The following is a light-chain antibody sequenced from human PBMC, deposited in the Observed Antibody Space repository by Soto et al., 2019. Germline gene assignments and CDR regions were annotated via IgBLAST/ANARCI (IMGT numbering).Light chain of an antibody. CDR2: DVD. CDR3: CSYAGSYPFV. CDR1: SRDVGGYHY. Sequence: QSVLTQPRSVSGSPGQSVTISCTETSRDVGGYHYVSSYLHHPGKAPKLMIYDVDKRPSGVPGRFSGSKSGNTASLTISGLQAEDEADYYCCSYAGSYPFVFGTGTKVTVL. V-gene: IGLV2-11*01. J-gene: IGLJ1*01.